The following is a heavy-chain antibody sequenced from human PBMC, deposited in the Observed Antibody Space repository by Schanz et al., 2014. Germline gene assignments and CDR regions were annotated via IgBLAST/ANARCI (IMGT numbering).Heavy chain of an antibody. Sequence: QVQLVESGGTLVKPGGSLRLSCVVSGFTFSDYYMSWIRQAPGKGLEWVSYISSSSIYTNYADSVKGRFTISRDNAKNSLYLQMNSLRAEDTAVYYCARSYSSGWYPYYYGMDVWGQGTTVTVSS. CDR3: ARSYSSGWYPYYYGMDV. J-gene: IGHJ6*02. V-gene: IGHV3-11*06. CDR2: ISSSSIYT. D-gene: IGHD6-19*01. CDR1: GFTFSDYY.